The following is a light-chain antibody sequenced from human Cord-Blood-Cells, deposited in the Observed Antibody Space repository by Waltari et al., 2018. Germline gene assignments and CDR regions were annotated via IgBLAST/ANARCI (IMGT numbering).Light chain of an antibody. CDR3: SSYAGSNNYV. Sequence: QSALPQPPSASASPGQSVTISCTGTSSDVGGYNYVSWYQHPPGKAPKRMMYGVSKRPSAVPDRFSGSKSGNTASLTVSVLEAEDEADYYCSSYAGSNNYVFGTGTKVTVL. CDR1: SSDVGGYNY. CDR2: GVS. V-gene: IGLV2-8*01. J-gene: IGLJ1*01.